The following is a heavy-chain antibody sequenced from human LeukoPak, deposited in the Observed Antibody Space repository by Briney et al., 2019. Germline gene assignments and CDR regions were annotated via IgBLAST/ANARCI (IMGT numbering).Heavy chain of an antibody. CDR2: ISHDGSIK. CDR1: GFTFSSYA. D-gene: IGHD6-13*01. CDR3: ASHSSPTY. V-gene: IGHV3-30*04. J-gene: IGHJ4*02. Sequence: GRSLRLSCAASGFTFSSYAMHWVRQAPGKGLEWVAVISHDGSIKHYADSVKGRFTISRDNSKNTLYVQMNSLRAEDTAVYYCASHSSPTYWGQGTLAPVSS.